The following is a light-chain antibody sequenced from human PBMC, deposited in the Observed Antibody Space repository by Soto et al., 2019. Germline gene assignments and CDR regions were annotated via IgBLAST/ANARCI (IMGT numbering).Light chain of an antibody. CDR1: SSNIGAGYD. CDR3: QSYDSSLSAL. CDR2: GHR. V-gene: IGLV1-40*01. Sequence: QSVLTQPPSVSGAPGQRVTISCTGSSSNIGAGYDVHWYQQLPGTAPQLLIYGHRNRPSGVPDRFSGSKSGTSASLAITGLQAEDEADYYCQSYDSSLSALFGGGTKLTVL. J-gene: IGLJ2*01.